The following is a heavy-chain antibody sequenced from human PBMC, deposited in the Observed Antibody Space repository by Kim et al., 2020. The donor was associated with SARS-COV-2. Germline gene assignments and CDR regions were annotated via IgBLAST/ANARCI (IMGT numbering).Heavy chain of an antibody. J-gene: IGHJ3*02. Sequence: TNYNPPAKKRVTISGDPSKNHFSLHLSSVTAAGTALYYCARGGTNRAFDIWGQGTMVTVSS. D-gene: IGHD2-8*01. CDR2: T. CDR3: ARGGTNRAFDI. V-gene: IGHV4-61*03.